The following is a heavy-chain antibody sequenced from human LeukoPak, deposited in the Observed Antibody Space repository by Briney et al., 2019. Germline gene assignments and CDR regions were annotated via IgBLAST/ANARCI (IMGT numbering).Heavy chain of an antibody. D-gene: IGHD2-2*01. J-gene: IGHJ5*02. V-gene: IGHV3-23*01. CDR2: ISGSGGST. Sequence: GGSLRLSYAASGFTFSSYGMSWVRQAPGKGLEWVSAISGSGGSTYYADSVKGRFTISRDNSKNTLYLQMNSLRAEDTAVYYCAKDRHAPGRYCSSTTCFPFDPWGQGTLVTVSS. CDR3: AKDRHAPGRYCSSTTCFPFDP. CDR1: GFTFSSYG.